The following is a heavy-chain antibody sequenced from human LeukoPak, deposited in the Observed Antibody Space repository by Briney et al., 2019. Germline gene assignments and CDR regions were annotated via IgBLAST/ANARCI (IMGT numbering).Heavy chain of an antibody. Sequence: GGSLRLSCAASGFTLSRHGICWVRQAPGKGLEWVALISYDGGYKYYTDSVKGRFTISRDNSKNTVYMQLNSLRANDTAVFYCARDPRIAVTGTTPYDYYFHMDVWGKGTTVTVSS. V-gene: IGHV3-30-3*01. CDR3: ARDPRIAVTGTTPYDYYFHMDV. J-gene: IGHJ6*03. CDR2: ISYDGGYK. D-gene: IGHD6-19*01. CDR1: GFTLSRHG.